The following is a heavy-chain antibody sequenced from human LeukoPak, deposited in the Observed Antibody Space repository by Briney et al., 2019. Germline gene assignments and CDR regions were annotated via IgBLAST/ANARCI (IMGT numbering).Heavy chain of an antibody. Sequence: GESLKISCKGSGYSFTSYWIGWVRQMPGKGLEWMGIIYPGDSDTRYSPSFQGQVTISADKSISTAYLQWSSLKASDTAMYYCARGEGSGCYSGGYFDFGGRGTVVIVSS. CDR3: ARGEGSGCYSGGYFDF. CDR1: GYSFTSYW. D-gene: IGHD6-25*01. CDR2: IYPGDSDT. J-gene: IGHJ2*01. V-gene: IGHV5-51*01.